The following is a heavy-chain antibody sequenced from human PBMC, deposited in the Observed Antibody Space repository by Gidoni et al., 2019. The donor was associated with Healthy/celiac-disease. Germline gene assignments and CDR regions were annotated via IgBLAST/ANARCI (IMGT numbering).Heavy chain of an antibody. CDR3: ARQYYDFWSGYCKYFDY. Sequence: QVQLQQWGAGLLKPSETLSLTCAVYGGSFSGYYWSWIRQPPGKGLEWTGEINHSGSTNYNPSLKSRVTISVDTSKNQFSLKLSSVTAADTAVYYCARQYYDFWSGYCKYFDYWGQGTLVTVSS. J-gene: IGHJ4*02. CDR2: INHSGST. V-gene: IGHV4-34*01. CDR1: GGSFSGYY. D-gene: IGHD3-3*01.